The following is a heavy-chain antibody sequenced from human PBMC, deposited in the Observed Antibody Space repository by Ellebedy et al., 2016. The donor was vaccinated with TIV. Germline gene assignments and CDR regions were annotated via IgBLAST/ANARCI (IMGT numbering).Heavy chain of an antibody. V-gene: IGHV3-30*02. J-gene: IGHJ4*02. CDR2: IRADGFQT. CDR3: AKSGKVGASV. Sequence: GESLKISCAASGFIFSNYGMHWVRQAPGKGLEWVAFIRADGFQTYYADSLKGRFTISRDNSNNTLYLQMTSLRPEDTALSYCAKSGKVGASVWGQGSLVTVSS. CDR1: GFIFSNYG. D-gene: IGHD1-26*01.